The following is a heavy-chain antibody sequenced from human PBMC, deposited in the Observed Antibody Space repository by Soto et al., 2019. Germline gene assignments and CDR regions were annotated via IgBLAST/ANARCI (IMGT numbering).Heavy chain of an antibody. CDR3: AKARRVQYYYDSSGYPEYFQH. Sequence: VGSLRLSCAASGFTFSSYAMSWVRQAPGKGLEWVSAISGSGGSTYYADSVKGRFTISRDNSKNTLYLQMNSLRAEDTAVYYCAKARRVQYYYDSSGYPEYFQHWGQGTLVTVSS. D-gene: IGHD3-22*01. V-gene: IGHV3-23*01. CDR2: ISGSGGST. J-gene: IGHJ1*01. CDR1: GFTFSSYA.